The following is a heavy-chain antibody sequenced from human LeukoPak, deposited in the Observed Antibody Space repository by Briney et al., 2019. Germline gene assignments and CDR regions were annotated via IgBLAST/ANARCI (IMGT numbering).Heavy chain of an antibody. CDR2: IIPIFGTA. D-gene: IGHD3-22*01. J-gene: IGHJ3*02. Sequence: SVKVSCKASGGTFSSYAISWVRQAPGQGLEWMGGIIPIFGTANYAQKFQGRVTITTDESTSTAYMELSSLRSEDTAVYYCAREGSYYDSSGYPGAFDIWGRGTMVTVSS. CDR3: AREGSYYDSSGYPGAFDI. CDR1: GGTFSSYA. V-gene: IGHV1-69*05.